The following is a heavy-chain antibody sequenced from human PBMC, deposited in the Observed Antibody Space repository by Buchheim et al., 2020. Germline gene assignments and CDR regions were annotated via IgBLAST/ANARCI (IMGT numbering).Heavy chain of an antibody. J-gene: IGHJ4*02. CDR1: GFTFSSYG. CDR3: ASWGTSWYSSDY. Sequence: QVQLVESGGGVVQPGRSLRLSCAASGFTFSSYGMHWVRQAPGKGLEWVAVISYDGSNKYYADSVKGRFTISRDNSKNTLYLQMNSLRAEDTAVYYCASWGTSWYSSDYWGQGTL. V-gene: IGHV3-30*03. CDR2: ISYDGSNK. D-gene: IGHD6-13*01.